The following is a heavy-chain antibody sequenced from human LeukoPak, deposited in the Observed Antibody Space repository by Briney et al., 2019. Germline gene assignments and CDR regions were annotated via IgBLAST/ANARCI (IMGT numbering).Heavy chain of an antibody. V-gene: IGHV3-21*01. CDR2: ISSSSSYI. J-gene: IGHJ4*02. CDR1: GFTFSSYS. Sequence: GGSLRLSCAASGFTFSSYSMNWVRQAPGKGLEWVSSISSSSSYIYYADSVKGRFTISRDNAKNSLYLQMNSLRAEDTAVYYCASSSGGYCSGGSCNWNDYWGQGTLVTVSS. CDR3: ASSSGGYCSGGSCNWNDY. D-gene: IGHD2-15*01.